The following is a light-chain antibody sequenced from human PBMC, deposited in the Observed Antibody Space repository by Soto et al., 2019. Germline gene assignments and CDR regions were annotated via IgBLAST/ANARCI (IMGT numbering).Light chain of an antibody. CDR1: LTVSTN. Sequence: DIVMTQSPATLSVSPGERVTLSCRASLTVSTNLAWYQQKPGQAPRLLIYYASTRATGTPARFSGSGSVKEFTLTISSLQPEDVATYYCQQYGDSPLTFGGGTKVEIK. J-gene: IGKJ4*01. V-gene: IGKV3-15*01. CDR2: YAS. CDR3: QQYGDSPLT.